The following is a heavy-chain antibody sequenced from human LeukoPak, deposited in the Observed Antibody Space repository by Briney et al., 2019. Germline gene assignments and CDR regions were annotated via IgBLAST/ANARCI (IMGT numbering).Heavy chain of an antibody. J-gene: IGHJ5*02. CDR1: GGSISSYY. V-gene: IGHV4-59*01. Sequence: RASETLSLTCTVSGGSISSYYWSWIRQPAGKGLEWIGYIYYSGSTNYNPSLKSRVTISVDTSKNQFSLKLSSVTAADTAVYYCAGTPNWFDPWGQGTLVTVSS. CDR3: AGTPNWFDP. CDR2: IYYSGST. D-gene: IGHD2-15*01.